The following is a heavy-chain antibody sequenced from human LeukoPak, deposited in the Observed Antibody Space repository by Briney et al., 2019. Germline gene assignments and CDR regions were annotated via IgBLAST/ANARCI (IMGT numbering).Heavy chain of an antibody. CDR1: GFTFSSYS. CDR3: AKRGNYFDY. Sequence: GGSLRLSCVGSGFTFSSYSMNWVRQAPGKGLEWIAYISGYIQYADSVKGRFTISRDNSKNTLYLQMNSLRAEDTAVYYCAKRGNYFDYWGQGTLVTVSS. CDR2: ISGYI. V-gene: IGHV3-21*05. J-gene: IGHJ4*02.